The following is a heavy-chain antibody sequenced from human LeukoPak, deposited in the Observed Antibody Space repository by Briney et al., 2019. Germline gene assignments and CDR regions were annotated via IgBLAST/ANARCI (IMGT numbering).Heavy chain of an antibody. J-gene: IGHJ4*02. CDR3: ARVDRIFGVANFDY. V-gene: IGHV4-34*01. D-gene: IGHD3-3*01. CDR1: GGSFSGYY. CDR2: INHSGST. Sequence: PSETLSLTCAVYGGSFSGYYWSWIRQPPGKGLEWIGEINHSGSTNYNPSLKSRVTISVDTSKNQFSLKPSSVTAADTAVYYCARVDRIFGVANFDYWGQGTLVTVSS.